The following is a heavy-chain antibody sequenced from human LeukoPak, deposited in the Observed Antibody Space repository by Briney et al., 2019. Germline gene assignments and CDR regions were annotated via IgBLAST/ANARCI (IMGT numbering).Heavy chain of an antibody. Sequence: SGGSLRLSCAVSGFTFSSNYMSWVRQAPGKGLEWVSDISGSGGSTYYADSVKGRFTISRDNSKNTLYLQMNSLRAEDTAVYYCAKDRAVTITPDAFDIWGQGTMVTVSS. CDR3: AKDRAVTITPDAFDI. CDR1: GFTFSSNY. CDR2: ISGSGGST. D-gene: IGHD4-17*01. V-gene: IGHV3-23*01. J-gene: IGHJ3*02.